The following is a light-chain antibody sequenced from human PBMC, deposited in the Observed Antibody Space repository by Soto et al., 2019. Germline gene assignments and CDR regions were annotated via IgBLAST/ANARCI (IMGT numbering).Light chain of an antibody. V-gene: IGKV1-27*01. J-gene: IGKJ2*01. Sequence: DFQMTQSPSSLSASVGDRVTITCRANQAISNYLAWYHQRPGKVPQVLIYAASTLQSGVPSRFSGRGSGSEFTLTINCLQPEDVGTYYCQRYNGAPYTFGQGTKVEIK. CDR2: AAS. CDR1: QAISNY. CDR3: QRYNGAPYT.